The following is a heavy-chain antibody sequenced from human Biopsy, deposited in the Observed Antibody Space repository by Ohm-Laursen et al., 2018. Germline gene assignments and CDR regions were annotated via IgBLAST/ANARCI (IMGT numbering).Heavy chain of an antibody. V-gene: IGHV4-59*11. CDR2: ISYTGTT. CDR3: ARLFRLDDYWNDDPPDGFDV. Sequence: SETLSLTCTVSGGSFTGHYWSWIRQPPGKGLEWIGHISYTGTTNYNPSLRGRVAMSVDTSKNQFSLQLTSVTAADTAMFFCARLFRLDDYWNDDPPDGFDVWGQGTMVTVSS. J-gene: IGHJ3*01. D-gene: IGHD3-3*01. CDR1: GGSFTGHY.